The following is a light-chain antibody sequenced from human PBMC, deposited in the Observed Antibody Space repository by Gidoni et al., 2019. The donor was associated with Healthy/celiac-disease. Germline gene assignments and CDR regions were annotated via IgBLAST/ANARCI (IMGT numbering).Light chain of an antibody. Sequence: DIVLTQSPGTLSLSPGESATLACRASQSVSSRYLAWYQQKPGQAPRLLIHGASSRATGIPDRFSGSGSGTDFTLTISRLEPEDFALYYCQQYGSLYTFXXXTKLEIK. CDR3: QQYGSLYT. CDR2: GAS. V-gene: IGKV3-20*01. J-gene: IGKJ2*01. CDR1: QSVSSRY.